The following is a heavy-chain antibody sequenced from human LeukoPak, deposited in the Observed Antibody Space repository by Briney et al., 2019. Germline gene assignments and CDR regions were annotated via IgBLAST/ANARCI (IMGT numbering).Heavy chain of an antibody. CDR1: GYTFTSYG. CDR2: ISAYNGNT. Sequence: ASVKVSCKASGYTFTSYGISWVRQAPGQGLEWMGWISAYNGNTNYAQKLQGRVTMTTDTSTSTAYMELRSLRAEDTAVYYCASGLHYYDSSGHIHDAFDIWGQGTMVTVSS. J-gene: IGHJ3*02. D-gene: IGHD3-22*01. V-gene: IGHV1-18*01. CDR3: ASGLHYYDSSGHIHDAFDI.